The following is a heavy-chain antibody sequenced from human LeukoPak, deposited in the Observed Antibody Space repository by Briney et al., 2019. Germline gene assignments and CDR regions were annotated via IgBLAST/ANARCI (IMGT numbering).Heavy chain of an antibody. CDR3: ARDLVEEMSTIAADY. CDR1: GFPFDNYA. Sequence: PGGSLRLSCVASGFPFDNYAMTWVRQAPGKGLEWVANINQGGSEKDYVDSVKGRFTISRDNAKKSLFLQMNSLRAEDTGVYYCARDLVEEMSTIAADYWGQGTLVTVSS. D-gene: IGHD5-24*01. J-gene: IGHJ4*02. V-gene: IGHV3-7*01. CDR2: INQGGSEK.